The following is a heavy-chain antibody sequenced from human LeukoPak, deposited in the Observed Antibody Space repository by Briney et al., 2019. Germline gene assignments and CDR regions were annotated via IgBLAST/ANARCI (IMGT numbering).Heavy chain of an antibody. CDR2: IGFDVSKI. CDR1: GFSFSSYL. J-gene: IGHJ3*02. D-gene: IGHD2-15*01. CDR3: ARERLENCNDGSCPDALDI. Sequence: GGSLGLSCAAPGFSFSSYLMHWVRQAPGKGLEWVALIGFDVSKIYYADSVKGRFTISRDNSKNTLYLQMNSLRDEDTAVYFCARERLENCNDGSCPDALDIWGQGTMVTISS. V-gene: IGHV3-33*01.